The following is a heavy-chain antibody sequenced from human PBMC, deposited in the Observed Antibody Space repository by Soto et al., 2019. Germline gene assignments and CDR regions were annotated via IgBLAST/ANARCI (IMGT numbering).Heavy chain of an antibody. D-gene: IGHD2-2*01. Sequence: PSETLSLTCAVSGGSISSGGYSWSWIRQPPGKGLEWIGYIYHSGSTYYNPSLKSRVIITLDTSMNHFSLKLTSLTAADTAVYYCARGVVAGLTSPRYFGYWGPGTLVTVSS. J-gene: IGHJ4*02. CDR1: GGSISSGGYS. CDR3: ARGVVAGLTSPRYFGY. CDR2: IYHSGST. V-gene: IGHV4-30-2*05.